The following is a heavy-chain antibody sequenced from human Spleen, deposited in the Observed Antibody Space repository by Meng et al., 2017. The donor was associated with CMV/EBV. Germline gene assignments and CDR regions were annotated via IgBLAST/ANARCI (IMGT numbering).Heavy chain of an antibody. CDR2: ISSDGGNK. V-gene: IGHV3-30-3*01. CDR3: ARDPHNYNFWSSYGPMDV. CDR1: GFTFSNYA. D-gene: IGHD3-3*01. J-gene: IGHJ6*02. Sequence: GESLKISCAASGFTFSNYAMHWLRQAPGKGLEWMALISSDGGNKYYADSVKGRFTISRDNSKLYLQIDSLRAEDTALYYCARDPHNYNFWSSYGPMDVWGQGTTVTVSS.